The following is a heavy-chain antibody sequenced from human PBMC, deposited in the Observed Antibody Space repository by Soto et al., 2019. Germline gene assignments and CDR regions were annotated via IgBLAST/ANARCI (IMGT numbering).Heavy chain of an antibody. J-gene: IGHJ4*02. V-gene: IGHV3-23*01. CDR3: AKVSKGYCSGGSCYFDY. CDR1: GFTFSSYA. CDR2: ISGSGGST. D-gene: IGHD2-15*01. Sequence: GGSLRLSCVASGFTFSSYAMSWVRQAPGKGLEWVSAISGSGGSTYYADSVKGRFTISRDNSKNTLYLQMNSLRAEDTAVYYCAKVSKGYCSGGSCYFDYWGQGTLVTVSS.